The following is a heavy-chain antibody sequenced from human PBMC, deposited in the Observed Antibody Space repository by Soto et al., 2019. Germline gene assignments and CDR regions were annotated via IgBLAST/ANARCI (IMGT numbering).Heavy chain of an antibody. CDR1: GFTFSSYW. Sequence: PGGSLRLSCAASGFTFSSYWMHWVRQAPGKGLVWVSRINSDGSSTSYADSVKGRFTISRDNAKNTLYLQMNSLRAEDTAVYYCAASPLRTWFDPWGQGTLVTVSS. CDR3: AASPLRTWFDP. CDR2: INSDGSST. J-gene: IGHJ5*02. V-gene: IGHV3-74*01.